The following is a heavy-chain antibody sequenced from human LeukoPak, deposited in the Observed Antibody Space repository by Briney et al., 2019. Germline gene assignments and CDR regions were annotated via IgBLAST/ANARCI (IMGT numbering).Heavy chain of an antibody. Sequence: SETLSLTCTVYGGSFSIFYWSWIRQPPGKGLEWVGEINHSGSTNYNPSLKSRVTISVDTSKNQFSLKLSSVTAADTAVYYCARRILVRGAFDIWGQGTMVTVSS. CDR2: INHSGST. V-gene: IGHV4-34*01. CDR3: ARRILVRGAFDI. CDR1: GGSFSIFY. D-gene: IGHD6-6*01. J-gene: IGHJ3*02.